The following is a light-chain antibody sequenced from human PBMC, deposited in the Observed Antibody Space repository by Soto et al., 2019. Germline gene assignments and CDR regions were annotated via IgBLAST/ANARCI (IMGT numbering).Light chain of an antibody. Sequence: ENVLTQSPGTLSLSPGERATLSCRASQSVSSSELAWYQQKPGQALRLLIYGASIRATGIPDRFSGSGSGTDFTLTINRLEPEYFAVYYCQQYGSSPPVYTFGQGTKLESK. V-gene: IGKV3-20*01. J-gene: IGKJ2*01. CDR1: QSVSSSE. CDR2: GAS. CDR3: QQYGSSPPVYT.